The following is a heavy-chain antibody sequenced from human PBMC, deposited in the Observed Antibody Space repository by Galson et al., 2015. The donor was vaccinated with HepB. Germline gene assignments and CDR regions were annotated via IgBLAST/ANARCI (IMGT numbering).Heavy chain of an antibody. CDR3: AKDSVSGSYLPAYFDF. J-gene: IGHJ4*02. D-gene: IGHD1-26*01. V-gene: IGHV3-23*01. CDR2: ISGSGAFT. CDR1: GFNFKSHT. Sequence: SLRLSCAASGFNFKSHTMNWVRQAPGKGLEWVSAISGSGAFTYYAASVKGRFTISRDNSKNTLYLQMTSLRVEDTAIYYCAKDSVSGSYLPAYFDFWGQGALVPVSS.